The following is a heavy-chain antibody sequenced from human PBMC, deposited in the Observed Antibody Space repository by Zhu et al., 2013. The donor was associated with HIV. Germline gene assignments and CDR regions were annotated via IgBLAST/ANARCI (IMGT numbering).Heavy chain of an antibody. D-gene: IGHD1-26*01. V-gene: IGHV1-46*01. CDR1: GYTFTSYY. CDR3: ARDQWVGATVY. J-gene: IGHJ4*02. CDR2: INPSGGST. Sequence: KTWGSVKVSCKASGYTFTSYYMHWVRQAPGQGLEWMGIINPSGGSTSYAQKFQGRVTMTRDTSTSTVYMELSSLRSEDTAVYYCARDQWVGATVYWGQGTLVTVSS.